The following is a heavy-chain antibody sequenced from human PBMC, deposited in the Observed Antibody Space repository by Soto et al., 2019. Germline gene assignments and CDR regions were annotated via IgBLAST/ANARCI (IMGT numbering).Heavy chain of an antibody. CDR1: GFTFSSYS. CDR2: ISSSSSTI. Sequence: PGGSLRLSCAASGFTFSSYSMNWVRQAPGKGLEWVSYISSSSSTIYYADSVKGRFTISRDNAKNSLYLQMNSLRAEDTAVCYCARVQSPYIVVVVAATPWVFDIWGQGKMVTVSS. CDR3: ARVQSPYIVVVVAATPWVFDI. D-gene: IGHD2-15*01. V-gene: IGHV3-48*01. J-gene: IGHJ3*02.